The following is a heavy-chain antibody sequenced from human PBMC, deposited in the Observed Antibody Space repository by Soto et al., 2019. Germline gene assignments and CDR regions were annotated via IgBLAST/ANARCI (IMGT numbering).Heavy chain of an antibody. CDR1: GGSFSGYL. V-gene: IGHV4-34*01. J-gene: IGHJ6*03. CDR3: ARGLILWFGELSRRGGYYYYMDV. D-gene: IGHD3-10*01. CDR2: INDSGNI. Sequence: QVQLQQWGAGLLKPSEPLSLTCAVYGGSFSGYLWSWIRQTPGKGLEWIGEINDSGNINYHPSLRSRFTILVDTAKKQISLKLSSVTAADTAVYFCARGLILWFGELSRRGGYYYYMDVWGKGTTVTVSS.